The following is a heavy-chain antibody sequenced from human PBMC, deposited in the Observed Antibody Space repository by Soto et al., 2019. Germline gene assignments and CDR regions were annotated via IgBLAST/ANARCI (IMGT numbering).Heavy chain of an antibody. CDR2: INHSGST. CDR1: GGSFSGYY. J-gene: IGHJ5*02. Sequence: SETLSLTCAVYGGSFSGYYWSWIRQPPGKGLEWIGEINHSGSTNYNPSLKSRVTISVDTSKNQFSLKLSSVTAADTAVYYCARGRRAGVVAATKGNWFDPWGQGTLVTVSS. D-gene: IGHD2-15*01. V-gene: IGHV4-34*01. CDR3: ARGRRAGVVAATKGNWFDP.